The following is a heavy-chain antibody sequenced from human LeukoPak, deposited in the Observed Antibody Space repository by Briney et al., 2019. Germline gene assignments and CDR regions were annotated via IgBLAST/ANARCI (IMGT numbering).Heavy chain of an antibody. D-gene: IGHD2-8*02. CDR1: KFSFSAYW. CDR3: ARVLTGSWDWFDP. CDR2: INSDGSRT. V-gene: IGHV3-74*01. J-gene: IGHJ5*02. Sequence: GESLRLSCAASKFSFSAYWMHWVRQAPGKGLVWVSRINSDGSRTNYADSVKGRFTISRDNAKNTLYLQMNSLRAEDTAVYCARVLTGSWDWFDPWGQGTLATVSS.